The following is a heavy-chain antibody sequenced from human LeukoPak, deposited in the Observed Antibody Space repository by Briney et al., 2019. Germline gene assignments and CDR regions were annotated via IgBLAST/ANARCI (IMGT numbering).Heavy chain of an antibody. D-gene: IGHD1-26*01. V-gene: IGHV4-34*01. CDR2: INHSGST. CDR1: GRSFSGYY. CDR3: GGGPRARVLRGVGATAPYFDY. Sequence: PPETLSLTCAVYGRSFSGYYWSWVRQPPGKGLEWIGEINHSGSTNYHPSLKSRVTISVDTSKNQFALKLSSVAAADTAGYYFGGGPRARVLRGVGATAPYFDYWGQGTLVTVSS. J-gene: IGHJ4*02.